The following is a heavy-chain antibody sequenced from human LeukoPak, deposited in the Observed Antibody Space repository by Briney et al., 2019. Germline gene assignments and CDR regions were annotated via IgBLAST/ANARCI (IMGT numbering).Heavy chain of an antibody. J-gene: IGHJ2*01. CDR1: GFTFDEYA. Sequence: GSSLSLFCAASGFTFDEYAMHWVRQAAGKGLEWVSGISFNSDTIVYADSVKGRLTISRDHVKHSLYLQMNSLRAEDTGLNFCAIDYCGGDCYSGWYSDLCGRGSLVTVYS. V-gene: IGHV3-9*01. CDR2: ISFNSDTI. CDR3: AIDYCGGDCYSGWYSDL. D-gene: IGHD2-21*02.